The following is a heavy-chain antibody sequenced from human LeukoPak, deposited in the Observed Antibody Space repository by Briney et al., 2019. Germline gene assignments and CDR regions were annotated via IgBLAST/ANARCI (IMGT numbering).Heavy chain of an antibody. V-gene: IGHV4-34*01. CDR3: ARGESQPRFDP. Sequence: KPSETLSLTCAVYGGSFSGYYWSWIRQAPGKGLEWIGEINHSGSTNYNPSLKSRVTISVDTSKNQFSLKLNSVTAADTAMYYCARGESQPRFDPWGQGTLVTVSS. CDR2: INHSGST. CDR1: GGSFSGYY. J-gene: IGHJ5*02. D-gene: IGHD2-2*01.